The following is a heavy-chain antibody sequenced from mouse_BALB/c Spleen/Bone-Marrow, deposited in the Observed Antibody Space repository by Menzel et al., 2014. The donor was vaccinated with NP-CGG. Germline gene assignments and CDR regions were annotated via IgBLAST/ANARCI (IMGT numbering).Heavy chain of an antibody. J-gene: IGHJ2*01. CDR3: ARLRQLGLRTIDY. V-gene: IGHV1-15*01. CDR1: GYTFIDYE. CDR2: IHPGSGGT. Sequence: QGQLQQPGAELVRPGASVKLSCKALGYTFIDYEIHWVKQTPVHGLEWIGAIHPGSGGTAYNQKFKGKATLTADKYSSTVYMELSSLTSEDSVVYYCARLRQLGLRTIDYWGQGTTLTVSS. D-gene: IGHD3-2*01.